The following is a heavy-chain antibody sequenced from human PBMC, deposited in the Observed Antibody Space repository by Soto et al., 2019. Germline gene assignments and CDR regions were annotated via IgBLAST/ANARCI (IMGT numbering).Heavy chain of an antibody. D-gene: IGHD4-17*01. CDR3: ARCYMTTVTKRPRWFDP. V-gene: IGHV1-8*01. Sequence: QVQLVQSGAEVKKPGASVKVSCKASGYTFTSYDINWVRQATGQGLEWMGWMNPNSGNTGYAQKFQGRVTMTRNTSXSXXYMELSSLRSEDTAVYYCARCYMTTVTKRPRWFDPWGQGTLVTVSS. J-gene: IGHJ5*02. CDR2: MNPNSGNT. CDR1: GYTFTSYD.